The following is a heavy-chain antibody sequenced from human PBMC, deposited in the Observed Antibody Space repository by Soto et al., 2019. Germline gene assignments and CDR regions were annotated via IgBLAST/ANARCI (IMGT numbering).Heavy chain of an antibody. CDR1: GYTFTSYD. V-gene: IGHV1-8*01. J-gene: IGHJ6*02. CDR2: MNPNSGNT. Sequence: ASVKVSCKASGYTFTSYDINWVRQATGQGLEWMGWMNPNSGNTGYAQKFQGRVTMTRNTSISTAYMELSSLRSEDTAVYYCARFIVVVPAAIGLLPAGYYGMDVWGQGTTVTVSS. D-gene: IGHD2-2*02. CDR3: ARFIVVVPAAIGLLPAGYYGMDV.